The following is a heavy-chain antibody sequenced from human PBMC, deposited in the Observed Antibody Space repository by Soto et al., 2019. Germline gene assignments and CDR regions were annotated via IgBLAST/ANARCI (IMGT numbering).Heavy chain of an antibody. CDR1: GYTFTSYA. CDR2: INTNTGNP. Sequence: ASVKVSCKASGYTFTSYAMNWVRQAPGQGLEWMGWINTNTGNPTYAQGFTGRFVFSLDTSVSTAYLQICSLKAEDTAVYYCARDEDEWGFGRPNGMDVWGQGTTVTVSS. J-gene: IGHJ6*02. CDR3: ARDEDEWGFGRPNGMDV. V-gene: IGHV7-4-1*01. D-gene: IGHD3-10*01.